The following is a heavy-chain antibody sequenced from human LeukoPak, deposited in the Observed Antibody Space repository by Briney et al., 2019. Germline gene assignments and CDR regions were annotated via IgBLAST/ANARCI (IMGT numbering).Heavy chain of an antibody. CDR2: IYSNGRN. V-gene: IGHV4-39*07. CDR1: AGSISSSSCY. J-gene: IGHJ6*03. Sequence: SSETLSLTCTVSAGSISSSSCYWGLIRQPPGKGLGWIGSIYSNGRNYSNPSLKSRVTISGDTSKNQFSLKLSSVTAADTAVYYCAKAVRHQTYYYYYYMDVWGKGTTVTVSS. D-gene: IGHD2-2*01. CDR3: AKAVRHQTYYYYYYMDV.